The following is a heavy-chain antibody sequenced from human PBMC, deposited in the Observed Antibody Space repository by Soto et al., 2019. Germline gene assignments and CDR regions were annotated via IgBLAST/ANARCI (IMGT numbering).Heavy chain of an antibody. V-gene: IGHV1-18*01. CDR2: INTYNGNT. CDR1: GYTFTRYG. J-gene: IGHJ6*02. CDR3: AMGDVYGTPSPQDV. D-gene: IGHD3-16*01. Sequence: QVQLVQSGAEVKNPGASVKVSCKASGYTFTRYGIGWARQAPGKGLEWRGWINTYNGNTNYAKNVQGRVTLTTDTSPSTAYMELRSMRSNDTAIYYCAMGDVYGTPSPQDVWGQGTTVIVSS.